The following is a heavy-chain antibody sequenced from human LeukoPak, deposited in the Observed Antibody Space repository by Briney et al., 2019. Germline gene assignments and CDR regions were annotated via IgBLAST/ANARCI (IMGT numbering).Heavy chain of an antibody. CDR2: IYTGGNT. J-gene: IGHJ4*02. Sequence: SETLSLTCSVSDGSINSDTYYWGWIRQPPGKGLEWIASIYTGGNTFHNPSLKSRVTISLDTSKNQFSLKLTSVTTADTAVYYCARDQRSLFDVWGQGSLVIVSS. CDR1: DGSINSDTYY. V-gene: IGHV4-39*07. D-gene: IGHD1-26*01. CDR3: ARDQRSLFDV.